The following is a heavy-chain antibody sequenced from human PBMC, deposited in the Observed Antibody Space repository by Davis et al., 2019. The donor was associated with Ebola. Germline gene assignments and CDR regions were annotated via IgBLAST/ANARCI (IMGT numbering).Heavy chain of an antibody. CDR2: IRGNGVTT. CDR1: GFTFSNFV. D-gene: IGHD3-9*01. J-gene: IGHJ4*02. Sequence: PGGSLRLSCAASGFTFSNFVMHWVRQAPGKGLEYVSAIRGNGVTTYYANSVRDRFTISRDNSKNTLYLQMGSLRREDMAVYYCARDRDETGYSFDYWGRGTLVTVSS. V-gene: IGHV3-64*01. CDR3: ARDRDETGYSFDY.